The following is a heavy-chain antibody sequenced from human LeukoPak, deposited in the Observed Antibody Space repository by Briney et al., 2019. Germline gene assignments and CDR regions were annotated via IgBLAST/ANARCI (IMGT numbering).Heavy chain of an antibody. J-gene: IGHJ5*02. CDR1: GYTFTSYY. Sequence: ASVKVSCKASGYTFTSYYMHWVRQAPGQGLEWMGIINPSGGSTSYAQKFQGRVTITRNTFISTAYMELSSLRSEDTAVYYCARVIAAADSNWFDPWGQGTLVTVSS. CDR3: ARVIAAADSNWFDP. CDR2: INPSGGST. V-gene: IGHV1-46*01. D-gene: IGHD6-13*01.